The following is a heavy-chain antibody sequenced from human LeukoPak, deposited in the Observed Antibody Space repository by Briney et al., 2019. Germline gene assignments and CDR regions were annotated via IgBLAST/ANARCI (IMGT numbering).Heavy chain of an antibody. CDR1: SGSISSSSYY. CDR2: IYYSGST. V-gene: IGHV4-39*07. Sequence: SETLSLTCTVSSGSISSSSYYWGWIRQPPGKGLEWIGSIYYSGSTYYNPSLKSRVTISVDTSKNQFSLKLSSVTAADTAVYYCAREITMVRGVRREDWFDPWGQGTLVTVSS. D-gene: IGHD3-10*01. J-gene: IGHJ5*02. CDR3: AREITMVRGVRREDWFDP.